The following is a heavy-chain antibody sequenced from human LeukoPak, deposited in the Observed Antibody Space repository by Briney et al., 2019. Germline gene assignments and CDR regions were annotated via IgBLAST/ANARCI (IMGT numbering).Heavy chain of an antibody. CDR2: ISGSGGST. CDR3: AKGQSQWFGKLLPLNWFDP. D-gene: IGHD3-10*01. CDR1: GFTFSSYA. V-gene: IGHV3-23*01. Sequence: PGGSLRLSRAASGFTFSSYAMSWVRQAPGKGLEWVSAISGSGGSTYYADSVKGRLTISRDNSKNTLYLQMDSLRAEDTAVYHCAKGQSQWFGKLLPLNWFDPWGQGTLVTVSS. J-gene: IGHJ5*02.